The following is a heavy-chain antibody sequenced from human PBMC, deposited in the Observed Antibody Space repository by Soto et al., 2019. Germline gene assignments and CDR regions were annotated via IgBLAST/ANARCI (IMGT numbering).Heavy chain of an antibody. J-gene: IGHJ6*02. CDR1: GGSISSYY. CDR3: ARDPRGRAEPYCYGMDV. CDR2: IYYSGST. D-gene: IGHD6-13*01. V-gene: IGHV4-59*01. Sequence: ETLSLTCTVSGGSISSYYWSWIRQPPGKGLEWIGYIYYSGSTNYNPSLKSRVTISVDTSKNQFSLKLSSVTAADTAVYYCARDPRGRAEPYCYGMDVWGQGTTVTVSS.